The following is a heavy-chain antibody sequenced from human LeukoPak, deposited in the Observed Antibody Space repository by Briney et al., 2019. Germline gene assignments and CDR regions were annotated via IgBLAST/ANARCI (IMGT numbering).Heavy chain of an antibody. CDR3: ARDSCSGGSCYMYNWFDP. D-gene: IGHD2-15*01. Sequence: SETLSLTCTVSGGSTSSYYWSWIRQPAGKGLEWIGRIYTSGSTNYNPSLKSRVTMSVDTSKNQFSLKLSSVTAADTAVYYCARDSCSGGSCYMYNWFDPWGQGTLVTVSS. CDR1: GGSTSSYY. J-gene: IGHJ5*02. V-gene: IGHV4-4*07. CDR2: IYTSGST.